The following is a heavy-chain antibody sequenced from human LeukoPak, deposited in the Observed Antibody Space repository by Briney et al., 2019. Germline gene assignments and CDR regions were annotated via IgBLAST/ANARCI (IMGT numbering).Heavy chain of an antibody. J-gene: IGHJ2*01. Sequence: PSETLSLTCTVSGGSISSSSYYWGWIRQPPGKGLEWIGSIYYSGSTYYNPSLKSRVTISVDTSKNQFSLKLSSVTAADTAVYYCARHGSTNYYHWYFDLWGRGTLVTVSS. CDR3: ARHGSTNYYHWYFDL. CDR1: GGSISSSSYY. CDR2: IYYSGST. D-gene: IGHD2-2*01. V-gene: IGHV4-39*01.